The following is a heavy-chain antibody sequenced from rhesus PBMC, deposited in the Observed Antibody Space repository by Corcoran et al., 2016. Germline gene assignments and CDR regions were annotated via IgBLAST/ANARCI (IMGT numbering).Heavy chain of an antibody. CDR3: ARELPSYGLDS. Sequence: QVQLQVSGPGLVKPSGTLSPTSAVPGGPISSNHWSWTPQAPGKGLEWIGRIYGSGGSTDYNPSLKSRVTISTDTSKNQFSLKLSAVTAADTAVYYCARELPSYGLDSWGQGVVVTVSS. D-gene: IGHD2-15*01. CDR1: GGPISSNH. J-gene: IGHJ6*01. CDR2: IYGSGGST. V-gene: IGHV4-160*01.